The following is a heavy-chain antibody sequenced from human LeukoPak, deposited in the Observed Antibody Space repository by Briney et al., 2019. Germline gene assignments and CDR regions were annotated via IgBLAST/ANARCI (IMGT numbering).Heavy chain of an antibody. Sequence: GESLKISCKGSGYSFTSYWIGWVRQMPGKGLEWMGIIYPGDSDTRYSPSFQGRVTISADKSISTAYLQWSSLKASDTAMYYCARQPEYYYDSSGYQDGYNWFDPWGQGTLATVPS. V-gene: IGHV5-51*01. CDR3: ARQPEYYYDSSGYQDGYNWFDP. D-gene: IGHD3-22*01. CDR2: IYPGDSDT. CDR1: GYSFTSYW. J-gene: IGHJ5*02.